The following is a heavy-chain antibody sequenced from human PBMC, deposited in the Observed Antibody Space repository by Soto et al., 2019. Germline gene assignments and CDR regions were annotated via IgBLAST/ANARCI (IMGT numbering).Heavy chain of an antibody. CDR2: IYKSTTT. J-gene: IGHJ5*01. Sequence: SETLSLTFSFSGYSISTVDYFWAWIRQPPGQALEYIGYIYKSTTTYYNPSFESRVAISLDTSKSQFSLTVTSVTAADTAVYFCARGRYCLTGRCFPNWFDSWGQGTLVTVSS. CDR3: ARGRYCLTGRCFPNWFDS. V-gene: IGHV4-30-4*01. D-gene: IGHD2-15*01. CDR1: GYSISTVDYF.